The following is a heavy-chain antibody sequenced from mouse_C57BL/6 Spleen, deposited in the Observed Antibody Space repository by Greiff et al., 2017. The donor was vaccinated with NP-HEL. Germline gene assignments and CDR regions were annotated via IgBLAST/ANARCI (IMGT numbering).Heavy chain of an antibody. V-gene: IGHV1-55*01. CDR1: GYTFTSYW. D-gene: IGHD1-1*01. J-gene: IGHJ4*01. Sequence: VQLQQPGAELVKPGASVKMSCKASGYTFTSYWITWVKQRPGQGLEWIGDIYPGSGSTNYNEKFKSKATLTVDTSSSTAYMQLSSLTSEDSAVYYCARGDDIYYYGSSYFYYAMDYWGQGTSVTVSS. CDR2: IYPGSGST. CDR3: ARGDDIYYYGSSYFYYAMDY.